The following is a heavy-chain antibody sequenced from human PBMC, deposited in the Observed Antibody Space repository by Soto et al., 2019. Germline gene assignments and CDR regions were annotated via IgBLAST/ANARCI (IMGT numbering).Heavy chain of an antibody. CDR2: ISAYDGKT. D-gene: IGHD3-3*01. V-gene: IGHV1-18*01. CDR1: GYTFNTYG. Sequence: SVKVSCKTSGYTFNTYGINWVRQAPGQGLELMGWISAYDGKTTYAEKFQGRVTLTTDTSTSTAYMELRSQRSDDTAIYYCARDPHEFWTSYWFDPWGQGTPVTVSS. CDR3: ARDPHEFWTSYWFDP. J-gene: IGHJ5*02.